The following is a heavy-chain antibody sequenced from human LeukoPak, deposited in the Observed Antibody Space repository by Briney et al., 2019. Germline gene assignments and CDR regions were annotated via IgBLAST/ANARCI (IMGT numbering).Heavy chain of an antibody. CDR1: GGSISSYY. V-gene: IGHV4-4*07. Sequence: PSETLSLTCTVSGGSISSYYWSWIRQPAGKGLEWIGRIYTSGSTNYNPSLKSRVTMSVDTSNNQFSLKLSSVTAADTAVYYCARDLVAAAGTVDRFDHWGQGTLVTVSS. CDR3: ARDLVAAAGTVDRFDH. CDR2: IYTSGST. D-gene: IGHD6-13*01. J-gene: IGHJ5*02.